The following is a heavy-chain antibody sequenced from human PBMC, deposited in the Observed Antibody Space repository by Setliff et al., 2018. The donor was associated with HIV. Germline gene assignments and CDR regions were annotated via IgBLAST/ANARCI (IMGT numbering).Heavy chain of an antibody. CDR2: ISSSGSTM. Sequence: GGSLRLSCAASGFTFSTYAMNWVRQAPGKGLEWVSYISSSGSTMYYADSVKGRFTISRDNARNSLYLQMNGLRVEDTGVYYCARDNLYYNLYDGSPVYGMDVWGQGTTVTVSS. J-gene: IGHJ6*02. V-gene: IGHV3-48*04. CDR1: GFTFSTYA. D-gene: IGHD3-3*01. CDR3: ARDNLYYNLYDGSPVYGMDV.